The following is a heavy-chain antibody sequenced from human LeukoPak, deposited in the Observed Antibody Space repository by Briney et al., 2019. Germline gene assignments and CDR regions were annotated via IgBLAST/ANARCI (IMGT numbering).Heavy chain of an antibody. V-gene: IGHV3-9*01. Sequence: GRSLRLSCAASGFTFDDYAMHWVRQAPGKGLEWVSGISWNSGSIGYADSVKGRFTISRDNAKNSLYLQMNSLRAEDTALYYCAKDMGYSSSWFDYWGRGTLVTVSS. CDR1: GFTFDDYA. CDR2: ISWNSGSI. CDR3: AKDMGYSSSWFDY. J-gene: IGHJ4*02. D-gene: IGHD6-13*01.